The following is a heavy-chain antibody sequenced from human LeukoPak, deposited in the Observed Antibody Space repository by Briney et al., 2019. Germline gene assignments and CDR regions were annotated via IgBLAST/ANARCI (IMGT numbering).Heavy chain of an antibody. J-gene: IGHJ4*02. V-gene: IGHV1-69*04. CDR3: ARGVRSGYYYFDY. CDR1: GGTFSSYA. CDR2: IIPILGIA. Sequence: GASVKVSCKASGGTFSSYAISWVRQAPGQGLEWMGRIIPILGIANYAQKFQGRVTITADKSTSTAYMELSSLRSEDTAVYYCARGVRSGYYYFDYWGQGTLVTVSS. D-gene: IGHD3-3*01.